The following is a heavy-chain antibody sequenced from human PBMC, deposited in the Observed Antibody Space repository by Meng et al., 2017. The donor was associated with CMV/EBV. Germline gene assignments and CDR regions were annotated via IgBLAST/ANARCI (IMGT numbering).Heavy chain of an antibody. CDR1: GFTFSSYW. D-gene: IGHD5-12*01. V-gene: IGHV3-74*01. J-gene: IGHJ6*02. CDR3: ARNVDYGMDV. Sequence: GESLKISCAASGFTFSSYWMHWVRQAPGKGLVWVSRINSDGSSTSYADSVKGRFTISRDNAKNTLYLQMNSLRAEDTAVYYCARNVDYGMDVWGPGTTVTVSS. CDR2: INSDGSST.